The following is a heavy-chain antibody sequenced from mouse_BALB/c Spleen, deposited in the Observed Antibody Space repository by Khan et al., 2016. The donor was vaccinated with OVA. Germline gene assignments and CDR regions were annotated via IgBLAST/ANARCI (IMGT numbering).Heavy chain of an antibody. V-gene: IGHV14-3*02. CDR3: ARRSSFYYAMDY. CDR2: IDPANGNT. Sequence: VQLKESGAELVKPGASVKLSCTASGFNIKDTYMHWVKQRPEQGLEWIGRIDPANGNTKYDPKFQGKATVTADTSSNTAYLQLSSLTSEDTAVYYCARRSSFYYAMDYWGQRTSVTVSS. J-gene: IGHJ4*01. D-gene: IGHD1-1*01. CDR1: GFNIKDTY.